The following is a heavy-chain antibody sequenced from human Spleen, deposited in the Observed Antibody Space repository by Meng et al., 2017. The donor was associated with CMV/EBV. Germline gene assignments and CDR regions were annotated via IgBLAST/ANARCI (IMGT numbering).Heavy chain of an antibody. J-gene: IGHJ4*02. V-gene: IGHV3-30*04. CDR1: GFTFSSYA. D-gene: IGHD6-13*01. CDR3: ARSPALSSSWQN. Sequence: LAASGFTFSSYAMHWVRQAPGKGLEWVAVISYDGSNKYYADSVKGRFTISRDNSKNTLYLQMNSLRAEDTAVYYCARSPALSSSWQNWGQGTLVTVSS. CDR2: ISYDGSNK.